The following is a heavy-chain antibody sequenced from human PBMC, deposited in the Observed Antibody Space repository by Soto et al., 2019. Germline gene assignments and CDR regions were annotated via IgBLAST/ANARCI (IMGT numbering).Heavy chain of an antibody. CDR3: ARIDLADSSSWYVDY. V-gene: IGHV2-26*01. CDR2: IFSNDEN. D-gene: IGHD6-13*01. CDR1: GFSLSNARMG. J-gene: IGHJ4*02. Sequence: QVTLKESGPVLVKPTETLTLTCTVSGFSLSNARMGVSWIRQPPGKALEWLAHIFSNDENSYSTSLKSRLTITKDTSKSQVVLTMTNMDPVDTATYYCARIDLADSSSWYVDYWGQGTLVTVSS.